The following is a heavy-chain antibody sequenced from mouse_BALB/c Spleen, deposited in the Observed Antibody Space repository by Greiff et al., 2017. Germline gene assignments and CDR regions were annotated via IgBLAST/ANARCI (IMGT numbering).Heavy chain of an antibody. CDR3: ARSQLGRDAMDY. J-gene: IGHJ4*01. CDR1: GYTFTSYW. D-gene: IGHD4-1*02. Sequence: VQLQESGAELARPGASVKLSCKASGYTFTSYWMQWVKQRPGQGLEWIGAIYPGDGDTRYTQKFKGKATLTADKSSSTAYMQLSSLASEDSAVYYCARSQLGRDAMDYWGQGTSVTVSS. CDR2: IYPGDGDT. V-gene: IGHV1-87*01.